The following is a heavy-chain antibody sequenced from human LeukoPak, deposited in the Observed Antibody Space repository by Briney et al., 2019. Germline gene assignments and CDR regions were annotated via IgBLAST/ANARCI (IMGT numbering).Heavy chain of an antibody. CDR1: GYTFTHHG. D-gene: IGHD5-18*01. J-gene: IGHJ4*02. Sequence: ASVKVSCKASGYTFTHHGISWVRQAPGQGLEWMAWISCYNGDTHYAQKFQGRVTLTTDTSTTTAFMELRSLRSDDTAVYFCAAGRAYSLFDYWGQGTLVTVSS. CDR3: AAGRAYSLFDY. CDR2: ISCYNGDT. V-gene: IGHV1-18*01.